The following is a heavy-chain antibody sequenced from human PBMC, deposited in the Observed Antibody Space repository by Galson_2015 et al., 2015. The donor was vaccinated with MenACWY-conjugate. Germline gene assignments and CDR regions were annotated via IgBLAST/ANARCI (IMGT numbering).Heavy chain of an antibody. J-gene: IGHJ3*02. CDR2: INSDGSGT. Sequence: SLRLSCAASGFTASSYWMHWVRQAPGKGLMWVSRINSDGSGTSYADSVKGRFTISRDNAKNTLDLQMNSLRPDDTAVYYCARGIRSIAVAGPRLGAFDIWGQGTTVTVSS. CDR3: ARGIRSIAVAGPRLGAFDI. CDR1: GFTASSYW. D-gene: IGHD6-19*01. V-gene: IGHV3-74*01.